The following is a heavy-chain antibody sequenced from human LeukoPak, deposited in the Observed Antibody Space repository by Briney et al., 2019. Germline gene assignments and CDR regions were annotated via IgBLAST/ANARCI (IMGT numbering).Heavy chain of an antibody. CDR3: ARTTEGYCRGRSCYSYYYYMDV. V-gene: IGHV4-38-2*02. J-gene: IGHJ6*03. Sequence: SETLSLTCTVSGYSLSSGYHWGWIRQPPGKGLQWIGTIYHSGSTYYKSSLKSRVTISVDTSKNQFSLKLSSVTAADTAVYYCARTTEGYCRGRSCYSYYYYMDVWGKGTTVTVSS. CDR1: GYSLSSGYH. D-gene: IGHD2-15*01. CDR2: IYHSGST.